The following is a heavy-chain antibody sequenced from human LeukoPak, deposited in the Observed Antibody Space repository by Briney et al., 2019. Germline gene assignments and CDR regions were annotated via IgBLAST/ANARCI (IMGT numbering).Heavy chain of an antibody. Sequence: PGGSLRLSCAASGFTFSSYAMSWVRQAPGKGLEWVSVISGSGGSTYYADSVKGRFTTPRDNSKNTLYLQMNSLRAEDTAVYYCAKDFGLGYYDFWSGYDLGYFDYWGQGTLVTVSS. CDR1: GFTFSSYA. J-gene: IGHJ4*02. D-gene: IGHD3-3*01. CDR3: AKDFGLGYYDFWSGYDLGYFDY. CDR2: ISGSGGST. V-gene: IGHV3-23*01.